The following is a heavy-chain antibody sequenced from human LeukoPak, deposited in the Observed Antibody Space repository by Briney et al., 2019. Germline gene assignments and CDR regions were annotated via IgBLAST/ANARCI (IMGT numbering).Heavy chain of an antibody. D-gene: IGHD3-22*01. CDR1: GYTFTGYY. V-gene: IGHV1-2*02. CDR3: ARDDFPSDSSGYDPDFWDV. J-gene: IGHJ6*04. Sequence: ASVKVSCKASGYTFTGYYMHWVRQAPGQGLEWMGWINPNSGGTNYAQKFQGRVTMTRDTSISTAYMELSRLRSDDTAVYYCARDDFPSDSSGYDPDFWDVWGKGTTVTISS. CDR2: INPNSGGT.